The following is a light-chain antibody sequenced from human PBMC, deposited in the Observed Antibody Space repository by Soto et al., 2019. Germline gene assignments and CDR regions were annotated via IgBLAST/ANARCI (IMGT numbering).Light chain of an antibody. CDR2: RND. J-gene: IGLJ2*01. CDR3: AAWDDSLSAVV. V-gene: IGLV1-47*01. CDR1: SSNIGSNY. Sequence: QSVLTQPPSASGTPGQRVTISCSGSSSNIGSNYGYWYQQFPGSAPKLLIYRNDQRPSGVPDRFSGSKSGTSASLAISGPRSEDEADYYCAAWDDSLSAVVFGGGTKLTVL.